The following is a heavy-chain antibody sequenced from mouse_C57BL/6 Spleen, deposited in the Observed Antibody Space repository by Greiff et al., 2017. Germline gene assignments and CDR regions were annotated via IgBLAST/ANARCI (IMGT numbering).Heavy chain of an antibody. CDR1: GFTFSDYG. D-gene: IGHD1-1*01. CDR3: ARSYYGSSYYFGY. Sequence: EVQGVESGGGLVKPGGSLKLSCAASGFTFSDYGMHWVRQAPEKGLEWVAYISSGSSTIYYADTVKGRFTISRDNAKNTLFLQMTSLGSEDTDMFYCARSYYGSSYYFGYWGQGTTLTVSS. V-gene: IGHV5-17*01. J-gene: IGHJ2*01. CDR2: ISSGSSTI.